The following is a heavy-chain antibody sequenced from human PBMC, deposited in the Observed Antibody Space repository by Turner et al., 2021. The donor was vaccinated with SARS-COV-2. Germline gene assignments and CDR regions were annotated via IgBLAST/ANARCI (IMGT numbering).Heavy chain of an antibody. D-gene: IGHD3-10*01. CDR3: ARLLNPGSYYYYYYGMDV. J-gene: IGHJ6*02. CDR2: IYYSRST. Sequence: QLQLQESGPGLVKPSETPSLTCTVAGGPISSSNYYWGWIRQPPGKGLEWIGSIYYSRSTYYNPSLKSRVTISVDTSKNQFSLKLSSVTAADTAVYYCARLLNPGSYYYYYYGMDVWGQGTTVTVSS. CDR1: GGPISSSNYY. V-gene: IGHV4-39*01.